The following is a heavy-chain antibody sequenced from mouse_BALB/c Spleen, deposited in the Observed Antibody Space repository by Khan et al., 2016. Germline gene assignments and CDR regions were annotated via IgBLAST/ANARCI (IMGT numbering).Heavy chain of an antibody. J-gene: IGHJ3*01. Sequence: EVELVESGGGLVQPGGSLKLSCATSGFTFSDYYMYWVRQTPEKRLEWVAYISNGGGSTYYPDTVKGRFTISRDNAKNTLYLQMSRLKSEDTARYYCARSIHYYGYVTYLGQGTLVTVSA. CDR3: ARSIHYYGYVTY. CDR1: GFTFSDYY. V-gene: IGHV5-12*02. CDR2: ISNGGGST. D-gene: IGHD1-2*01.